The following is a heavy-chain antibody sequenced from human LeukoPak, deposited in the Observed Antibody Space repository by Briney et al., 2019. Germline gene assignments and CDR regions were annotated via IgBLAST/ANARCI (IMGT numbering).Heavy chain of an antibody. Sequence: HPGGALLLSCAASGFFISRYWMHWGRPAAGKGVVWVYYINNDGREPAPAASVKGRFTISRDNARNTVFLQMNSLRADDTAVYYCARGTGGLDPWGQGTLVIVSS. D-gene: IGHD3/OR15-3a*01. CDR2: INNDGREP. CDR1: GFFISRYW. CDR3: ARGTGGLDP. V-gene: IGHV3-74*01. J-gene: IGHJ5*02.